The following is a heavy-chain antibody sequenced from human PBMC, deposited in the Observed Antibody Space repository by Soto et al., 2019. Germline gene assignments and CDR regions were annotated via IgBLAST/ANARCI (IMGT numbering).Heavy chain of an antibody. CDR1: GGTFRNYP. J-gene: IGHJ4*02. CDR3: ARGPLVVLNYFES. Sequence: QVQLVQSGTEVKKPGSSVKVSCKASGGTFRNYPINWVRQAPGQGLEWMGSIFPLTDIPDYAQNFQARLTXGXEXXTSTAYMEVSSLTSDDTAMYFCARGPLVVLNYFESWGQGTLVTVSS. CDR2: IFPLTDIP. V-gene: IGHV1-69*02.